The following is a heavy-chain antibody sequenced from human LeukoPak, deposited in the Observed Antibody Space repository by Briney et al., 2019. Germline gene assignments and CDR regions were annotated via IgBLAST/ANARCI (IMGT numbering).Heavy chain of an antibody. Sequence: SETLSLTCTVSGGSISSSSYYWGWIRQPPGKGLEWIGSIYYSGSTYYNPSLKSRVTISVDTSKNQFSLKLSSVTAADTAVYYCARTVILLPSYYYMDVWGKGTTVTVSS. V-gene: IGHV4-39*07. CDR1: GGSISSSSYY. D-gene: IGHD2/OR15-2a*01. CDR2: IYYSGST. J-gene: IGHJ6*03. CDR3: ARTVILLPSYYYMDV.